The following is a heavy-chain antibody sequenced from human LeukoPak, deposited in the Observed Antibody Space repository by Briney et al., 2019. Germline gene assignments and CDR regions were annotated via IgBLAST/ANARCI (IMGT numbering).Heavy chain of an antibody. J-gene: IGHJ4*02. D-gene: IGHD4-17*01. CDR3: ARPIYYGDYYFDY. Sequence: GGSLRLSCAASGFTFSDYYMSWIRQAPGKGLEWVSYISSSGSTIYYADSVKGRFTISRDNSKNTLYLQMNSLRAEDTAVYYCARPIYYGDYYFDYWGQGTLVTVSS. CDR1: GFTFSDYY. V-gene: IGHV3-11*04. CDR2: ISSSGSTI.